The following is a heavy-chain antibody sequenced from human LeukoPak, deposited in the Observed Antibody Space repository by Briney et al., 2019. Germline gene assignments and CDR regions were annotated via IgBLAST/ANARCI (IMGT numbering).Heavy chain of an antibody. V-gene: IGHV3-30*02. D-gene: IGHD4-17*01. CDR2: IRADGSST. J-gene: IGHJ4*02. Sequence: GGSLRLSCAASGFTFSSYGLHWVRQAPGKGLEWVALIRADGSSTNYADSVKGRFTISRDASKNTVYIQMNSLRAEDTAVYSCAKWSGDYPSYYLDYWGQGTLVTVSS. CDR1: GFTFSSYG. CDR3: AKWSGDYPSYYLDY.